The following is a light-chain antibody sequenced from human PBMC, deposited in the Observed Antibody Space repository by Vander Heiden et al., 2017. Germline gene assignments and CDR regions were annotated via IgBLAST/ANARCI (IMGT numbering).Light chain of an antibody. CDR1: RSVTGNY. CDR3: QQYGGFPLT. CDR2: GAS. Sequence: ETVLTQSPGTLSLSPGERATLSCRASRSVTGNYLAWYQQKPGQAPRLLMYGASTRATGIPDRFSGSGSGTDFTLTINRLEPEDCALYYCQQYGGFPLTFGGGTKLEIK. J-gene: IGKJ4*01. V-gene: IGKV3-20*01.